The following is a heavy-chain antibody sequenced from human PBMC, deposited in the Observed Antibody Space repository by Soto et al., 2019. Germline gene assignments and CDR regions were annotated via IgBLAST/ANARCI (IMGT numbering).Heavy chain of an antibody. V-gene: IGHV3-23*01. CDR3: ARWSYLDY. D-gene: IGHD3-3*01. CDR2: ISGSDGKT. CDR1: GFSFGSYA. Sequence: RRLFCAASGFSFGSYALSWVRQAPGKGLEWVSTISGSDGKTFYADSVKGRFSISRDTSQSTLYLQMNSLRADDTAMYYCARWSYLDYWGQGTRVTVSS. J-gene: IGHJ4*02.